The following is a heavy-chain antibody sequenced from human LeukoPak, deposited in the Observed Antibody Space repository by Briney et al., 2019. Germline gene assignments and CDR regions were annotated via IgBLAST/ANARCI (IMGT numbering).Heavy chain of an antibody. CDR1: GGSISSYY. J-gene: IGHJ4*02. Sequence: SETLSLTCSVSGGSISSYYWSWIRQPPGQGLEWIGYIYSSGNTNYNPSLKSRVAISVDTSKNQFSLNLSSVTAADTAVYYCARRGGYGGYEQVWGQGTLVTVSS. V-gene: IGHV4-59*08. D-gene: IGHD5-12*01. CDR3: ARRGGYGGYEQV. CDR2: IYSSGNT.